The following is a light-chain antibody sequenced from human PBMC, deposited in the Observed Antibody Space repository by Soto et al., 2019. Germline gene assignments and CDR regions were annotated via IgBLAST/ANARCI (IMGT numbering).Light chain of an antibody. J-gene: IGKJ4*01. V-gene: IGKV3-11*01. CDR2: DAS. Sequence: EIVLIQSPATLSLSPGERATLSCRASQSVGSYLAWYQHKPGQAPRLLISDASNRATGIPARFGGSGSETDFTLTTSSLAPEDSAAYYCQQRSNWPSLTFGGGTKVDIK. CDR1: QSVGSY. CDR3: QQRSNWPSLT.